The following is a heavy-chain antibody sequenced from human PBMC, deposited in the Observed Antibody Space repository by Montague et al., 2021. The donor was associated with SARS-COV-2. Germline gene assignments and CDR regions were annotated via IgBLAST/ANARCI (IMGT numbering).Heavy chain of an antibody. CDR1: GDSVSSNSAA. J-gene: IGHJ4*02. CDR3: ARGGWGAPGTGRLFDY. Sequence: CAISGDSVSSNSAAWNWIRQSPSRGLEWLGGTYYRSKWYNDYAVSVKSRITINPDTSKNQFSLQLNSVTPEDTAVYYCARGGWGAPGTGRLFDYWGQGTLVIVSS. CDR2: TYYRSKWYN. D-gene: IGHD3-10*01. V-gene: IGHV6-1*01.